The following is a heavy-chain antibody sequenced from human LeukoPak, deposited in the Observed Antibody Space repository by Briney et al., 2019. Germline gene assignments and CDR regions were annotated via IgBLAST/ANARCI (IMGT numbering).Heavy chain of an antibody. CDR3: ASRGTYDFWSGYSDY. D-gene: IGHD3-3*01. CDR1: GGSISSSSYY. J-gene: IGHJ4*02. Sequence: PSETLSLTCTVSGGSISSSSYYWGGIRQPPGKGLEWIGSIYYSGSTYYNPSLKSRVTISVDTSKNQFSLKLSSVTAADTAVYYCASRGTYDFWSGYSDYWGQGTLVTVSS. V-gene: IGHV4-39*01. CDR2: IYYSGST.